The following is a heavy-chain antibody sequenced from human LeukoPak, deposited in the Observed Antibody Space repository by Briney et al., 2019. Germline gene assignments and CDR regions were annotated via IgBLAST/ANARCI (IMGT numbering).Heavy chain of an antibody. J-gene: IGHJ5*02. D-gene: IGHD3-10*01. Sequence: SETLSLTCTVSGGSISSGGYYWSWIRQHPGKGLEWIGYIYYSGSTYYNPSLKSRVTISVDTSKNQFSLKLSSVTAADTAAYYCAGSMVRGVIIPKNWFDPWGQGTLVTVSS. CDR2: IYYSGST. CDR3: AGSMVRGVIIPKNWFDP. V-gene: IGHV4-31*03. CDR1: GGSISSGGYY.